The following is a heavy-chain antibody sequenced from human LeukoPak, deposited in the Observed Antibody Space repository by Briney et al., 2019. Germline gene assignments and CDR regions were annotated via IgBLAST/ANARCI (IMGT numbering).Heavy chain of an antibody. CDR2: IYSTGST. CDR3: ARVTLRGVLVH. V-gene: IGHV4-4*07. Sequence: PGTLSLTCTVSGGSISNNYWACIRHPAGQGLEWIGRIYSTGSTIYNPPPSSRVTMSVDMSMNQFSLRLSSVTAADTAVYYCARVTLRGVLVHWGQGTRVTVFS. CDR1: GGSISNNY. J-gene: IGHJ5*02. D-gene: IGHD3-10*01.